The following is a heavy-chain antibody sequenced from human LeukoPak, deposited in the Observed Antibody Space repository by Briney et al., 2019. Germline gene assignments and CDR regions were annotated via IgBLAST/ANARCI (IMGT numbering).Heavy chain of an antibody. Sequence: ASVKVSCKASGGTFSSHAISWVRQAPGQGLEWVGGIIPIFGTTNYAQKFQGRVTITTDESTSTGYMELRSLRSDDTAVYYCARVALRYFDYWGQGTLVTVSS. CDR1: GGTFSSHA. D-gene: IGHD3-3*01. V-gene: IGHV1-69*05. CDR3: ARVALRYFDY. CDR2: IIPIFGTT. J-gene: IGHJ4*02.